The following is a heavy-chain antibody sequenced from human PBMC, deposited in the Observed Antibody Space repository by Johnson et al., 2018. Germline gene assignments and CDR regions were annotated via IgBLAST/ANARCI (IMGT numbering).Heavy chain of an antibody. J-gene: IGHJ1*01. D-gene: IGHD2-21*02. V-gene: IGHV3-48*01. CDR3: AGDGFCGGDCYSEYFQH. CDR1: GFTFSSYS. Sequence: VQLVESGGGLVKPGGSLRLSCAASGFTFSSYSMNWVRQAPGKGLEWVSYISSSSSTIYYADSVKGRFTISRDNAKNSLYLQMNSLRADDTAVYYCAGDGFCGGDCYSEYFQHWGQGTLVTVSS. CDR2: ISSSSSTI.